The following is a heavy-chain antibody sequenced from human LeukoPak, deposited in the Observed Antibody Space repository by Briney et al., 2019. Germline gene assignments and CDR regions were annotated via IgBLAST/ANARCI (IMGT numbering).Heavy chain of an antibody. J-gene: IGHJ4*02. CDR3: TRHKNRGFEIDL. D-gene: IGHD3-22*01. CDR2: VYYSGST. CDR1: GGSISSSSHY. V-gene: IGHV4-39*01. Sequence: SETLSLTCTVSGGSISSSSHYWDWIRQPPGKGLEWIGTVYYSGSTYYNPSLKSRVTISVDTSKNQFSLKLSSVTAADTAVYYCTRHKNRGFEIDLWGQGTLVTVSS.